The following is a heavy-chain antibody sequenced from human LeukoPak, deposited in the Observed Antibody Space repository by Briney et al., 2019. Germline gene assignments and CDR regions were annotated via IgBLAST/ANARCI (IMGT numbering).Heavy chain of an antibody. CDR1: GGSISSYY. Sequence: SETLSLTCTVSGGSISSYYWSWIRQPAGKGLEWIGRIYTSGSTNYNPSLKSRVTMSVDTSKNQFSLELSSVTAADTAVYYCARDNIWFGELLSQYYFDYWGQGTLVTVSS. V-gene: IGHV4-4*07. CDR3: ARDNIWFGELLSQYYFDY. J-gene: IGHJ4*02. D-gene: IGHD3-10*01. CDR2: IYTSGST.